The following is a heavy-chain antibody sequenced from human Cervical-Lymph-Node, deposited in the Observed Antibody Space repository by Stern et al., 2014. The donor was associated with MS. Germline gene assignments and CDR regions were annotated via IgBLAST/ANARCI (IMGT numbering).Heavy chain of an antibody. CDR2: IKDDGSEK. CDR1: GFTFRNYW. V-gene: IGHV3-7*01. J-gene: IGHJ4*02. Sequence: MQLVQSGGGLVQPGGSLRLSCAASGFTFRNYWMSWVRQAPGKGLEWVAHIKDDGSEKYYVDSVKGRFTISRDNAKSSLFLQMNSLRAEDTAVYYCARINLDYWGQGTLVTVSS. CDR3: ARINLDY.